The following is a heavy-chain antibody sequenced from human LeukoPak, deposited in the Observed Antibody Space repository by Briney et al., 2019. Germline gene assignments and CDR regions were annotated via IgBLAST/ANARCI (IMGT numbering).Heavy chain of an antibody. CDR3: ARDRSSKIDYFDY. J-gene: IGHJ4*02. CDR1: GFTFSSYG. D-gene: IGHD2-15*01. Sequence: GGSLRLSCAASGFTFSSYGMHWVRQAPGKGLEWVAVIWYGGSNKYYADSVKGRFTISRDNSKNTLYLQMNSLRAEDTAVYYCARDRSSKIDYFDYWGQGTLVTVSS. CDR2: IWYGGSNK. V-gene: IGHV3-33*08.